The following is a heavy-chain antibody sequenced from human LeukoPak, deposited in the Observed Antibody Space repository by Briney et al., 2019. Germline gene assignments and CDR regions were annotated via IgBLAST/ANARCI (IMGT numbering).Heavy chain of an antibody. CDR2: IYPGDSDT. Sequence: GASLQISCKGSGYSFTSYWIGWVRQLPGKGLEWMGIIYPGDSDTRYSPSFQGQVTISADKSISTAYLQWSSLKASDTAMYYCASPCITGTTTSAFDIWGQGTMVTVSS. CDR1: GYSFTSYW. CDR3: ASPCITGTTTSAFDI. D-gene: IGHD1-14*01. V-gene: IGHV5-51*01. J-gene: IGHJ3*02.